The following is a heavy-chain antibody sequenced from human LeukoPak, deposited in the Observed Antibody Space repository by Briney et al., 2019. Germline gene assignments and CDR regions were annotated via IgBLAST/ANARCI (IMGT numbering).Heavy chain of an antibody. D-gene: IGHD4-17*01. CDR3: ARSFSRDDYGAY. V-gene: IGHV1-8*01. CDR1: GYTFTSYD. CDR2: MNPNSGNT. J-gene: IGHJ4*02. Sequence: ASVKVSCKASGYTFTSYDINWVRQATGQGLEWMGWMNPNSGNTGYAQKFQGRVTMTRNTSISTAYMELSSLRSEDTAVYYCARSFSRDDYGAYWGQGTLVTVSS.